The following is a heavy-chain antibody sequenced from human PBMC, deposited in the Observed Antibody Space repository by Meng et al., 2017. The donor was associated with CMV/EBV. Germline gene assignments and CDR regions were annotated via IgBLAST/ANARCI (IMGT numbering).Heavy chain of an antibody. CDR2: ISGSGGST. CDR1: GFTFSSYA. CDR3: AKDPTYYYDSRYFDY. Sequence: ETLSLTCAASGFTFSSYAMSWVRQAPGKGLEWVSAISGSGGSTYYADSVKGRFTISRDNSKNTLYLQMNSLRAEDTAVYYCAKDPTYYYDSRYFDYWGQGTLVTVSS. V-gene: IGHV3-23*01. J-gene: IGHJ4*02. D-gene: IGHD3-22*01.